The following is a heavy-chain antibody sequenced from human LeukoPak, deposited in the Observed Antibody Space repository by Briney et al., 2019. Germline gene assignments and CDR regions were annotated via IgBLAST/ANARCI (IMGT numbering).Heavy chain of an antibody. D-gene: IGHD2-15*01. CDR2: INPNSGGT. Sequence: ASVKVSCKASGYTFTGYYMHWVRQAPGQGLEWMGWINPNSGGTNYAQKFQGWVTMTRDTSTSTAYMELSRLRSDDTAVYYCARGPPGSIDGGGVFDYWGQGTLVTVSS. CDR3: ARGPPGSIDGGGVFDY. CDR1: GYTFTGYY. V-gene: IGHV1-2*04. J-gene: IGHJ4*02.